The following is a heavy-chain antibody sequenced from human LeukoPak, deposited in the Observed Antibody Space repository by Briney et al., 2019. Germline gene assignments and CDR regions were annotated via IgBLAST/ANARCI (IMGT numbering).Heavy chain of an antibody. CDR3: ARDREVRKWFDP. V-gene: IGHV1-69*04. CDR2: IIPILGIA. D-gene: IGHD2-2*01. Sequence: SVKVSCKASGGTFSSYAISWVRQAPGQGLEWMGRIIPILGIANYAQKFQGRVTITADKSTSTAYMELSSLRSEDTAVYYCARDREVRKWFDPWGQGTLVTVSS. J-gene: IGHJ5*02. CDR1: GGTFSSYA.